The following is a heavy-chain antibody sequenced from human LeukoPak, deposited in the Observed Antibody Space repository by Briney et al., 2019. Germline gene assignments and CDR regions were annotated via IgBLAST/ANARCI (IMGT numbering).Heavy chain of an antibody. CDR2: IKQDGSEK. Sequence: GGSLRLSCAASGFTFSSYEVNWVRQAPGKGLEWVANIKQDGSEKHYVDSVKGRFTISRDNAKNSLYLQMSSLRAEDTAVYYCTRVEETATTAAIIRKYSYYYYYIDVWGKGNTVTVSS. J-gene: IGHJ6*03. CDR3: TRVEETATTAAIIRKYSYYYYYIDV. V-gene: IGHV3-7*01. CDR1: GFTFSSYE. D-gene: IGHD4-11*01.